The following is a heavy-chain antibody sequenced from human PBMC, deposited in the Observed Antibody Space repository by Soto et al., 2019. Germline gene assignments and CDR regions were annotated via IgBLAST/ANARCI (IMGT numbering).Heavy chain of an antibody. D-gene: IGHD3-3*01. Sequence: SVKVSCKASGGTFSSYAISWVRQAPGQGLEWMGGIIPIFGTANYAQKFQGRVTITADESTSTAYMELSSLRSEDTAVYYCARGAPIFGVVMPLDYWGQGTLVTVPQ. CDR1: GGTFSSYA. CDR2: IIPIFGTA. V-gene: IGHV1-69*13. J-gene: IGHJ4*02. CDR3: ARGAPIFGVVMPLDY.